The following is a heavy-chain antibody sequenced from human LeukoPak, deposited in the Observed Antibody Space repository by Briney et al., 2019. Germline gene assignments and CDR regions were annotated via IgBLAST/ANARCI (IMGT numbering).Heavy chain of an antibody. CDR1: GFTFSSYG. V-gene: IGHV3-23*01. CDR3: AKRERLCFGELSRAFDI. Sequence: GSLRLSCAASGFTFSSYGMSGVRQAPGKGLEWVSAISGSGGSTYYADSVKGRFTISRDNSKNTLYLQMNSLRAEDTAVYYCAKRERLCFGELSRAFDIRGQGTMVTVSS. J-gene: IGHJ3*02. D-gene: IGHD3-10*01. CDR2: ISGSGGST.